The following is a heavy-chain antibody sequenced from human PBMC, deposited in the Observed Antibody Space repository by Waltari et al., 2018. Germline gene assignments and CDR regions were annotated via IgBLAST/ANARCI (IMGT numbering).Heavy chain of an antibody. D-gene: IGHD5-18*01. CDR2: IYTSGSN. J-gene: IGHJ5*02. CDR1: GGSISSYY. CDR3: ARGGYSYLGGGGFDP. V-gene: IGHV4-4*07. Sequence: QVQLQESGPGLVKPSETLSLTCTVSGGSISSYYWSWIRQPAGKGLEWIGRIYTSGSNNYNPSLKSRVSMAVDTSKNQFSLKLSSVTAADTAVYDCARGGYSYLGGGGFDPWGQGTLVTVSS.